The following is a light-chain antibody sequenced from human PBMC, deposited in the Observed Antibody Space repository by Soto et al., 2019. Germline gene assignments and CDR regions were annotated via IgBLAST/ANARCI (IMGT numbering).Light chain of an antibody. Sequence: QSVLTQPASVSGSPRQSITISCTGTSSDVGLYDYVSWYQQHPGKAPQLMIYAVSNRPSGVSNRFSASKSGNTASLFISGLQAEDEADYYCSSYTSDSSYVFGSGTKVTVL. V-gene: IGLV2-14*01. CDR1: SSDVGLYDY. CDR2: AVS. J-gene: IGLJ1*01. CDR3: SSYTSDSSYV.